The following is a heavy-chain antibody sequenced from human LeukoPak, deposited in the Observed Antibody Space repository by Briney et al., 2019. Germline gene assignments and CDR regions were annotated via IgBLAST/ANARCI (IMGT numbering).Heavy chain of an antibody. D-gene: IGHD2-21*01. CDR2: ISSSGHII. Sequence: PGGSLRLSCAASGFTFSSNEMTWVRRAPGKGLEWVSYISSSGHIIYYADSVKGRFTISRDNAKNSLYLQMNSLRAEDTAVYYCANNVGPRGRSPVLMDVWGLGTTVTVSS. V-gene: IGHV3-48*03. J-gene: IGHJ6*02. CDR1: GFTFSSNE. CDR3: ANNVGPRGRSPVLMDV.